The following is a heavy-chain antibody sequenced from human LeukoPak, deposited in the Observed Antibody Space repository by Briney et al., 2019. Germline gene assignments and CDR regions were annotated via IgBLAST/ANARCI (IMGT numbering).Heavy chain of an antibody. V-gene: IGHV3-53*01. CDR3: ATYYYDSSGENPRGY. CDR2: IYSGGST. J-gene: IGHJ4*02. CDR1: GFTVSSNY. Sequence: GGSLRLSCAASGFTVSSNYMSWVRQAPGKGLEWVSVIYSGGSTYYADSVKGRFTISRHNSKNTLYLQMNSLRAEDTAVYYCATYYYDSSGENPRGYWGQGTLVTVSS. D-gene: IGHD3-22*01.